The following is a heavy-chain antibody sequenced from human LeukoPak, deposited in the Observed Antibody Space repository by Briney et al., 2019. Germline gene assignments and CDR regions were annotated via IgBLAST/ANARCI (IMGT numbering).Heavy chain of an antibody. D-gene: IGHD3-22*01. CDR3: AKDHRPDYYDSSGSY. CDR2: ISSSSSYI. Sequence: GGSLRLSCAASGFTFSSYSMNWVRQAPGKGLEWVSSISSSSSYIYYADSVKGRFTISRDNSKNTLYLQMNSLRAEDTAVYYCAKDHRPDYYDSSGSYWGQGTLVTVSS. CDR1: GFTFSSYS. J-gene: IGHJ4*02. V-gene: IGHV3-21*04.